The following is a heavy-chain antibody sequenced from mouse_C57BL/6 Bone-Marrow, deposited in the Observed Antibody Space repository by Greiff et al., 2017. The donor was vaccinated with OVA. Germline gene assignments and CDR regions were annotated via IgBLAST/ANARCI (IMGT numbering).Heavy chain of an antibody. CDR3: ARGYDSTWYFALDD. CDR1: GYTFTSYP. J-gene: IGHJ4*01. CDR2: INPSDSDT. D-gene: IGHD2-3*01. V-gene: IGHV1-47*01. Sequence: QVQLQQSGAELVKPGASVKLSCKASGYTFTSYPMAWVKQTPGKSLEWIGNINPSDSDTYYNEKFKGKATLTVDKASSTVYVQLSRLTSEDSAIYYGARGYDSTWYFALDDWGKGATVTAS.